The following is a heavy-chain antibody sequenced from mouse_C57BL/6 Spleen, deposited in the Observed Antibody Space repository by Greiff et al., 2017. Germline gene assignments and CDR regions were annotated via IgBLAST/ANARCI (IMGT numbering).Heavy chain of an antibody. J-gene: IGHJ2*01. D-gene: IGHD1-1*01. CDR3: ARGDYYGSKVYYFDY. Sequence: EVQLVESGGDLVKPGGSLKLSCAASGFTFSSYGMSWVRQTPDKRLEWVATISSGGSYTYYPDSVKGRFTISRDNAKNTLYLQMSSLKSEDTAMYYCARGDYYGSKVYYFDYWGQGTTLTVSS. CDR2: ISSGGSYT. V-gene: IGHV5-6*01. CDR1: GFTFSSYG.